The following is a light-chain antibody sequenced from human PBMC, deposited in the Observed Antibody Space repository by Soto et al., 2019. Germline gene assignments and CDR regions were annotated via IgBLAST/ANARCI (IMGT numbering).Light chain of an antibody. J-gene: IGLJ2*01. CDR2: GNN. Sequence: QSVLTQPPSVSGAPGQWVTISCTGSSSNFGTGYDVHWYQQLPGTAPKLLIYGNNNRPSGVPDRFSGSKSGTSASLAITGLQAEDEADYYCQSYDSSLSGVVFGGGTKLTVL. CDR1: SSNFGTGYD. CDR3: QSYDSSLSGVV. V-gene: IGLV1-40*01.